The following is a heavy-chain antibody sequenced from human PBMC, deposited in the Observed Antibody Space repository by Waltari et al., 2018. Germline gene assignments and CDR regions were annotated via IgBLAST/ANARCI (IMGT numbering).Heavy chain of an antibody. V-gene: IGHV4-30-2*01. CDR2: IYQSGST. D-gene: IGHD2-15*01. J-gene: IGHJ4*02. Sequence: QLQLQESGSGLVKPSQTLSLTCAVSGGSISSGGYSWSWIRQPPGKGLEWIGYIYQSGSTYYNPSRKIRVTISVDRSKNQFSLKLSSVTAADTAVYYCARADAAGNFDYWGQGTLVTVSS. CDR1: GGSISSGGYS. CDR3: ARADAAGNFDY.